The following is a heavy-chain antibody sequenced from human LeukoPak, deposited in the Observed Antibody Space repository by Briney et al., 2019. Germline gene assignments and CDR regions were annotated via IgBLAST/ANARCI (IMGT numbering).Heavy chain of an antibody. CDR3: ARVDGSCSGGSCPSGNWFDP. J-gene: IGHJ5*02. CDR1: GYTFTGYY. D-gene: IGHD2-15*01. Sequence: GASVKVSCKASGYTFTGYYMHWVRQAPGQGLERMGWINPNSGGTNYAQKFQGRVTMTRDTSISTAYMELSRLRSEDTAVYYCARVDGSCSGGSCPSGNWFDPWGQGTLVTVSS. CDR2: INPNSGGT. V-gene: IGHV1-2*02.